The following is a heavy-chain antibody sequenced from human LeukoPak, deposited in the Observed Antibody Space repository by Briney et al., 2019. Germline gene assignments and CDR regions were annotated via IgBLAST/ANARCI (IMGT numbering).Heavy chain of an antibody. J-gene: IGHJ4*02. Sequence: PGGSLRLSCAASGFTFSSYSMNWVRQAPGKGLEWVSSISSSSSYIYYADSVKGRFTICRDNAKNSLYLQMNSLRAEDTAVYYCARDLCSGGSCRLDYWGQGTLVTVSS. V-gene: IGHV3-21*01. CDR2: ISSSSSYI. CDR1: GFTFSSYS. CDR3: ARDLCSGGSCRLDY. D-gene: IGHD2-15*01.